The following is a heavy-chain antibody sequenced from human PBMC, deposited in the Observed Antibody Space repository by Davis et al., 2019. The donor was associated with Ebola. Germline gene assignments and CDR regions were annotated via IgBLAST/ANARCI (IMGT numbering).Heavy chain of an antibody. J-gene: IGHJ6*02. CDR1: GFTFDDYA. D-gene: IGHD5-18*01. CDR3: AKDYTAMVSGMDV. CDR2: ISWNSGSI. Sequence: SLKISCAASGFTFDDYAMHWVRQAPGKGLEWVSGISWNSGSIGYADSVKGRFTISRDNAKNSLYLQMNSLRAEDTALYYCAKDYTAMVSGMDVWGQGTTVTVSS. V-gene: IGHV3-9*01.